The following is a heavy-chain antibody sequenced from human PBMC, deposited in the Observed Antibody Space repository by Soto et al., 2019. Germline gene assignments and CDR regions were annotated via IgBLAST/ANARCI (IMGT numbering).Heavy chain of an antibody. CDR3: ARGVGSVDSHFPTFDY. J-gene: IGHJ4*02. V-gene: IGHV4-31*03. CDR2: IYYSGST. Sequence: SETLSLTCTVSGGSISSGGYYWSWIRQHPGKGLEWIGYIYYSGSTYYNPSLKSRVTISVDTSKNQFSLKLSSVTAADTAVYYCARGVGSVDSHFPTFDYWGQGTLVTVSS. CDR1: GGSISSGGYY. D-gene: IGHD5-12*01.